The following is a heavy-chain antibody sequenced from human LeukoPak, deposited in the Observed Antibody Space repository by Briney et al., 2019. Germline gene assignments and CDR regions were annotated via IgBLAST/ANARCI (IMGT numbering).Heavy chain of an antibody. V-gene: IGHV3-30*04. J-gene: IGHJ4*02. Sequence: GGSLRLSCAASGFTFSSYTMHWVRQAPGKGLEWVAVISYDGSDKYYADSVKGRFTISRDNSKNTLYLQMNSLRAEDTTLYYCARGAIWFGDFLIDYWGQGTLVTVSS. CDR2: ISYDGSDK. CDR3: ARGAIWFGDFLIDY. CDR1: GFTFSSYT. D-gene: IGHD3-10*01.